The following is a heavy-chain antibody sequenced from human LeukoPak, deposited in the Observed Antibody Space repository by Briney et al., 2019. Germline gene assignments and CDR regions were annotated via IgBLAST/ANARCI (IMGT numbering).Heavy chain of an antibody. Sequence: GSSVKVSYKPSRGTFISYAISWVRQAPGQGLEWMGRIIPIFGIANYAQKFQGRVTITADKSTSTAYMELSSLRSQDTAVYYCARMGDILTGSYYYYGMDVWGQGTTVTVSS. CDR2: IIPIFGIA. D-gene: IGHD3-9*01. V-gene: IGHV1-69*04. CDR1: RGTFISYA. CDR3: ARMGDILTGSYYYYGMDV. J-gene: IGHJ6*02.